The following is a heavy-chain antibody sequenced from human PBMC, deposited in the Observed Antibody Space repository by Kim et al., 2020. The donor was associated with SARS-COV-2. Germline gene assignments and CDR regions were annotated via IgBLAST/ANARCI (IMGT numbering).Heavy chain of an antibody. CDR3: ARQQGYSSGWYHP. D-gene: IGHD6-19*01. J-gene: IGHJ5*02. V-gene: IGHV4-59*08. CDR2: IYYSGST. Sequence: SETLSLTCTVSGGSISSYYWSWIRQPPGKGLEWIGYIYYSGSTNYNPSLKSRVTISVDTSKNQFSLKLSSVTAADTAVYYCARQQGYSSGWYHPWGQGTLVTVSS. CDR1: GGSISSYY.